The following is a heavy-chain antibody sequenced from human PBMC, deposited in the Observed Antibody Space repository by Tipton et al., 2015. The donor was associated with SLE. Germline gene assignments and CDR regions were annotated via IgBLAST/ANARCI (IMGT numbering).Heavy chain of an antibody. CDR2: IKQDGSEK. CDR1: GYSFTSYW. Sequence: QLVQSGAEVKKPGESLRISCKGSGYSFTSYWISWVRQMPGKGLEWMANIKQDGSEKYYVDSVKGRFTISRDNAKNSLYLQMNSLRAEDTAVYYCARLRRAYGSGSDYFDYWGQGTLVTVSS. J-gene: IGHJ4*02. D-gene: IGHD3-10*01. V-gene: IGHV3-7*05. CDR3: ARLRRAYGSGSDYFDY.